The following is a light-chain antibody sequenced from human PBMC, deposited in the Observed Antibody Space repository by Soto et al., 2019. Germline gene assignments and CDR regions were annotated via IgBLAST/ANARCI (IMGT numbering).Light chain of an antibody. CDR2: SNN. J-gene: IGLJ2*01. V-gene: IGLV1-44*01. CDR3: GAWDDSLPGVV. CDR1: TSNIGRNT. Sequence: QSVLTQPPSASGTPGQRVTISCSGSTSNIGRNTVHWYQQLPGTAPKLLIYSNNQRPSGVPDRFSGSKSGTSASLAISGLRSEDEDDYYCGAWDDSLPGVVFGGGTKVTVL.